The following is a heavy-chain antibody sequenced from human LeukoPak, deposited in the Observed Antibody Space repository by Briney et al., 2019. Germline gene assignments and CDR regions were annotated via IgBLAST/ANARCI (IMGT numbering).Heavy chain of an antibody. D-gene: IGHD7-27*01. V-gene: IGHV3-48*03. CDR3: ARVGWGLFDY. CDR1: GFTFSSYE. Sequence: GGSLRLSCAASGFTFSSYEVNWVRQAPGKGLEWVSYISSSGSTIYYADSVKGRFTISRDNAKNSLYLQMNSLRAEDTAVYYCARVGWGLFDYWGQGTLVTVSS. J-gene: IGHJ4*02. CDR2: ISSSGSTI.